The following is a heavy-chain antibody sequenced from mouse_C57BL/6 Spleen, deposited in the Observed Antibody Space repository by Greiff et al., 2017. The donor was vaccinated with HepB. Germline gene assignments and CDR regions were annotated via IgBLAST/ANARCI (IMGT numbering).Heavy chain of an antibody. CDR1: GFTFSSYT. Sequence: EVMLVESGGCLVKPGGSLKLSCAASGFTFSSYTMSWVRQTPEKRLEWVATISGGGGNTYYPDSVKGRFTISRDNAKNTLYLQMSSLRSEDTALYYCARITYGYDGGAWFAYWGQGTLVTVSA. V-gene: IGHV5-9*01. CDR2: ISGGGGNT. J-gene: IGHJ3*01. D-gene: IGHD2-2*01. CDR3: ARITYGYDGGAWFAY.